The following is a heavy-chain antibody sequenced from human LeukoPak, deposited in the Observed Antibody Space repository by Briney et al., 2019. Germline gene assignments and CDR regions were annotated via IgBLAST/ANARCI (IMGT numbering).Heavy chain of an antibody. D-gene: IGHD6-13*01. J-gene: IGHJ4*02. Sequence: SETLSLTCAVSGGSISSSSYYWGWIRQPPGKGLEWIGSIYYSGSTYHNPSLKSRVTISVDTSKNQFSLKLSSVTAADTAVYYCARALRIAAAVDYFDYWGQGTLVTVSS. CDR1: GGSISSSSYY. CDR3: ARALRIAAAVDYFDY. V-gene: IGHV4-39*07. CDR2: IYYSGST.